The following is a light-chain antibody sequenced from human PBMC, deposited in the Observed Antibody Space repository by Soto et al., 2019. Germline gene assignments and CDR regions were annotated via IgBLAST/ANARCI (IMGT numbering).Light chain of an antibody. V-gene: IGKV1-9*01. J-gene: IGKJ4*01. CDR1: QGISSY. Sequence: DIQMTQSPSTLSASVGDRVTITCRASQGISSYLAWYQQKPGKAPKLLIYAASTLQSGVPSRFSGSGSGTDFTLTISSPQPEDFATYYCQQLNSYPLTFGGGTKVDIK. CDR2: AAS. CDR3: QQLNSYPLT.